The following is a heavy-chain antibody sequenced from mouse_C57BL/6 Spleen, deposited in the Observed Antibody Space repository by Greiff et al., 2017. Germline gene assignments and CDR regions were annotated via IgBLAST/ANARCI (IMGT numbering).Heavy chain of an antibody. J-gene: IGHJ2*01. V-gene: IGHV1-54*01. Sequence: QVQLQQSGAELVRPGTSVKVSCKASGYAFTNYLIEWVKQRPGQGLEWIGVINPGSGGTNYNEKFKGKATLTADKSSSTAYMQLSSLTSEDSAVYFCARLGGYTDYWGQGTTLTVSS. D-gene: IGHD2-2*01. CDR3: ARLGGYTDY. CDR2: INPGSGGT. CDR1: GYAFTNYL.